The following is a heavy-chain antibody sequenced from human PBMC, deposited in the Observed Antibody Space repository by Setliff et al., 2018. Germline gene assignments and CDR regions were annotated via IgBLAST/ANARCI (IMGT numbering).Heavy chain of an antibody. D-gene: IGHD3-16*01. V-gene: IGHV4-39*01. CDR1: GGSVSNSGFF. J-gene: IGHJ5*02. Sequence: SETLSLTCTVSGGSVSNSGFFWGWLRQAPGKGLEWIGNIYDSGSSNYNASLKSRLIITRDTSKNQISLKLTSVTAADTAVYYCGRVFSRVGGGGNWFDPWGQGILVTVSS. CDR2: IYDSGSS. CDR3: GRVFSRVGGGGNWFDP.